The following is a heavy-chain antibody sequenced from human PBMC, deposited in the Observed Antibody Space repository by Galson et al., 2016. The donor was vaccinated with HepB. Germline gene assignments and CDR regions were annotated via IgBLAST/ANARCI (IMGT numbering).Heavy chain of an antibody. CDR3: ARDPMATRYYYYGMDV. CDR2: IYSGGST. J-gene: IGHJ6*02. CDR1: GFTVSNNY. D-gene: IGHD5-24*01. V-gene: IGHV3-53*01. Sequence: SLRLSCAASGFTVSNNYMSWVRQAPGKGLEWVSVIYSGGSTYYADSVKGRFTISSDNSKSTLYLQMNSLRAEDTAVYYCARDPMATRYYYYGMDVWGQGTTVTVSS.